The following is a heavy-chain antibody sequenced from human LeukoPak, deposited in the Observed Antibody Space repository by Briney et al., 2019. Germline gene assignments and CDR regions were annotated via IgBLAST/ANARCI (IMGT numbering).Heavy chain of an antibody. CDR2: IIPIFGTA. CDR3: ARDFAAWDPSYYMDV. CDR1: GGTFSSYA. Sequence: SVKVSCKASGGTFSSYAISWVRQAPGQGLEWMGGIIPIFGTANYAQKFQGRVTITADESTSTAYMELSSLRSEDTAVYYCARDFAAWDPSYYMDVWGKGTTVTVSS. J-gene: IGHJ6*03. V-gene: IGHV1-69*13. D-gene: IGHD6-25*01.